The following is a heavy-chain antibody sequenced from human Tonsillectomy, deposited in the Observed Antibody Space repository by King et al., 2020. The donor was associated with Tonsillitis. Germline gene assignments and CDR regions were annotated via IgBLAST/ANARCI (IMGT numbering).Heavy chain of an antibody. V-gene: IGHV3-11*05. D-gene: IGHD2-2*01. CDR2: ISSSGSYT. J-gene: IGHJ6*04. CDR1: GFTFSDHY. CDR3: ASWVVPPAIHSGSFDV. Sequence: QVQLVESGGGLVKPGGSLRLSCEASGFTFSDHYMSWIRQAPGKGLEYISYISSSGSYTNYADSVKGRFTISRDNAKNSLYLQMNSLRAEDTAVYYCASWVVPPAIHSGSFDVWGKGTTVTVSS.